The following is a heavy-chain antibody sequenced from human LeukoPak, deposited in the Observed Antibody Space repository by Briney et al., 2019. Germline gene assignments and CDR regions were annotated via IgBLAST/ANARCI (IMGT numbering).Heavy chain of an antibody. CDR1: GFTFSSYA. CDR2: ISGSGGST. J-gene: IGHJ4*02. D-gene: IGHD7-27*01. Sequence: GGSLRLSCAASGFTFSSYAMSWVRQAPGKGLEWVSAISGSGGSTYYADSVKGRFTISRDNAKNSLYLQMNSLRAEDTAVYYCATGLTGDEPPLDYWGQGTLVTVSS. V-gene: IGHV3-23*01. CDR3: ATGLTGDEPPLDY.